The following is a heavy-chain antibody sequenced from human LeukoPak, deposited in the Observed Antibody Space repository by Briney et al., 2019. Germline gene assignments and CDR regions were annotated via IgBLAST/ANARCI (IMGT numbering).Heavy chain of an antibody. V-gene: IGHV3-30*18. CDR2: ISYDGSNL. J-gene: IGHJ4*02. CDR1: GFTFSSFG. CDR3: AKDHYDYIGGTYRDFDY. D-gene: IGHD3-16*02. Sequence: GRSLRLSCAASGFTFSSFGMHWVRQAPGKGLEWVAVISYDGSNLYYADSVKGRFTISRDNSKNTLYLQMNSLRAEDTAVYYCAKDHYDYIGGTYRDFDYWGQGTLVTVSS.